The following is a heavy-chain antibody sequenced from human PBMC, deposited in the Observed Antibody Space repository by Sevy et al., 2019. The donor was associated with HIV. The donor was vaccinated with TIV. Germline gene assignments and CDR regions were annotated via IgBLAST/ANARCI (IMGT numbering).Heavy chain of an antibody. D-gene: IGHD1-26*01. CDR3: AKGGTYSAASREHPYYYYYMDV. Sequence: GGYLRLSCAASGFTFDDYTMHWVRQAPGKGLEWVSLISWDGGSTYYADSVKGRFTISRDNSKNSLYRQMNSLRTEDTALYYCAKGGTYSAASREHPYYYYYMDVWGKGTTVTVSS. CDR1: GFTFDDYT. V-gene: IGHV3-43*01. J-gene: IGHJ6*03. CDR2: ISWDGGST.